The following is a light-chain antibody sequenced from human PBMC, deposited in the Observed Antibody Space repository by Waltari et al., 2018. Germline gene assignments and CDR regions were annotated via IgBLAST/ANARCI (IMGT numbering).Light chain of an antibody. CDR2: TNN. CDR1: TSNIGRNT. CDR3: AAWDDSLSGPG. V-gene: IGLV1-44*01. Sequence: QSVLTQPPSASGTPGQRVTISCSGSTSNIGRNTVNWYQQLPGTAPKLLIYTNNQRPYGVPDRFSGSKSGTSASLAISGLQSEDEADYYCAAWDDSLSGPGFGGGTKVTVL. J-gene: IGLJ3*02.